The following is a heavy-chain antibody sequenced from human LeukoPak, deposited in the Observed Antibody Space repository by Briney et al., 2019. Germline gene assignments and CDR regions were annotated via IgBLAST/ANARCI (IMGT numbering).Heavy chain of an antibody. Sequence: PSETLSLTCTVSGGSISSYYWSWIRQPAGKGLEWIGRIYTSGSTNYSPSLKSRVTMSVDTSKNQFSLKLSSVTAADTAVYYCARVSGKIYGSGSYYRFDYWGQGTLVTVSS. J-gene: IGHJ4*02. CDR2: IYTSGST. CDR1: GGSISSYY. D-gene: IGHD3-10*01. V-gene: IGHV4-4*07. CDR3: ARVSGKIYGSGSYYRFDY.